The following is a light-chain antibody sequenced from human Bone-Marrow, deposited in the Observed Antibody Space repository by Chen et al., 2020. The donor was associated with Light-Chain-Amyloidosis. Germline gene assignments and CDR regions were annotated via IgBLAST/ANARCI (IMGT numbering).Light chain of an antibody. Sequence: SYELTQPPSVSVSPGPTARLTCPGEDLSPKYAYWYQQKPGQAPVLVIHRDTERPSGISERFSGSSSGTTVTLTISGVQGEDEADYHCQSADSSGTYEVIFGGGTKLTVL. J-gene: IGLJ2*01. V-gene: IGLV3-25*03. CDR2: RDT. CDR3: QSADSSGTYEVI. CDR1: DLSPKY.